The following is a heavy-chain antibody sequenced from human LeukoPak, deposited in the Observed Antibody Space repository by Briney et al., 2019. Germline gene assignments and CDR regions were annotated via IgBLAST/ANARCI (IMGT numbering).Heavy chain of an antibody. CDR1: GYTFTGYY. CDR2: INPNSGGT. Sequence: GASVKVSCKASGYTFTGYYMHWVRQAPGQGLEWMGWINPNSGGTNYAQKFQGRVTMTRDTSISTAYMELSRLRSDDTAVYYCAIVSEDRYGGYAYWGQGTLVTVSS. CDR3: AIVSEDRYGGYAY. J-gene: IGHJ4*02. D-gene: IGHD5-12*01. V-gene: IGHV1-2*02.